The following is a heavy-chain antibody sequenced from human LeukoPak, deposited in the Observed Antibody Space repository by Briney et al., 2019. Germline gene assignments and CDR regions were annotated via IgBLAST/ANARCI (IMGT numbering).Heavy chain of an antibody. V-gene: IGHV3-7*01. D-gene: IGHD3-10*01. CDR3: ARGGVWFGEFYFDY. CDR1: GGSFSGYY. Sequence: PSETLSLTCAVYGGSFSGYYWSWIRQPPGKGLEWVANIKQDGSEKYYVDSVKGRFTISRDNAKNSLYLQMNSLRAEDTAVYYCARGGVWFGEFYFDYWSQGTLVTVSS. CDR2: IKQDGSEK. J-gene: IGHJ4*02.